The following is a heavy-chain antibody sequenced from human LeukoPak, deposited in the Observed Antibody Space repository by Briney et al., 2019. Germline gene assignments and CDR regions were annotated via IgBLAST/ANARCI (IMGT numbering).Heavy chain of an antibody. Sequence: GGSLRLSCVASGFTFSSYWMHWVRQDPRKGLVWVSRINGDGRNINYADSVKGRFTISRDNSKNTLYLQMNSLRAEDTAVYYCAKSIVIPFDAMTTVKYYYYGMDVWGQGTTVTVSS. CDR2: INGDGRNI. D-gene: IGHD4-17*01. J-gene: IGHJ6*02. V-gene: IGHV3-74*01. CDR3: AKSIVIPFDAMTTVKYYYYGMDV. CDR1: GFTFSSYW.